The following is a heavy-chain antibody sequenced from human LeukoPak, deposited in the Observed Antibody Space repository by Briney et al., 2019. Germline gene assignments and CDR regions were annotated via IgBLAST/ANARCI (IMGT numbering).Heavy chain of an antibody. CDR1: GYSISSGYY. D-gene: IGHD4-23*01. V-gene: IGHV4-38-2*02. Sequence: PSETLSLTCAVSGYSISSGYYWGWIRQPPGKGLEWIGSIHHSGSTYYNPSLKSRITISVDMSKNQFSLKLSSVTAADTAVYFCARDPDGKDFDYWGQGTLVTVSS. CDR3: ARDPDGKDFDY. CDR2: IHHSGST. J-gene: IGHJ4*02.